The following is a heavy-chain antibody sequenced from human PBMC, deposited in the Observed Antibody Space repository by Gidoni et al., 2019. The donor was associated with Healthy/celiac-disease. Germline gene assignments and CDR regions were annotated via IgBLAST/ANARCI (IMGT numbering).Heavy chain of an antibody. J-gene: IGHJ5*02. CDR3: ARTNKQHYYGAGMIDP. D-gene: IGHD3-10*01. Sequence: QVQLQESGPGLVKPSETLSLTCTVSGGSISSYYWSWIRQPPGKGLEWIGYIYYSGSTNYNPSLKSRVTISVDTSKNQFSLKLSSVTAADTAVYYCARTNKQHYYGAGMIDPWGQGTLVTVSS. V-gene: IGHV4-59*01. CDR1: GGSISSYY. CDR2: IYYSGST.